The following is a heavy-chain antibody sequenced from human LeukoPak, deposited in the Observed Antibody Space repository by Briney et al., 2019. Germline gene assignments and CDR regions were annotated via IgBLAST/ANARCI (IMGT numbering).Heavy chain of an antibody. V-gene: IGHV3-15*05. D-gene: IGHD3-10*01. CDR3: TTVTLRPVGL. CDR2: IKSKTDGGTI. Sequence: PGGSLRLPCAASGFSFTNAWMSWVRQAPGKGLEWVGRIKSKTDGGTIDYAAPVKGRFTISRDDSKNTLFLQMNSLKIEDTAVYYCTTVTLRPVGLWGQGTLVTVSS. CDR1: GFSFTNAW. J-gene: IGHJ4*02.